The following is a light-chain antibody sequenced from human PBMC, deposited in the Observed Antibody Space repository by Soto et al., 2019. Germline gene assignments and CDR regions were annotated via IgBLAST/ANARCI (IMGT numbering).Light chain of an antibody. V-gene: IGKV1-39*01. CDR3: QQSYSAPT. J-gene: IGKJ4*01. Sequence: DIQMTQSPSSLAASVGDRVTITCRTSQPINIYLNWYQHKPGKAPKLLIYAASSLQSGVPSRFSGSGSGADFTLTISSLQPVDFATYYCQQSYSAPTFGGGTKVEIK. CDR1: QPINIY. CDR2: AAS.